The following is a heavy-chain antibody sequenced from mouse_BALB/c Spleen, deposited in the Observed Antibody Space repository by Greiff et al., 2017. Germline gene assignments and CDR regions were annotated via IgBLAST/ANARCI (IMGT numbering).Heavy chain of an antibody. J-gene: IGHJ4*01. V-gene: IGHV1-18*01. D-gene: IGHD1-1*01. CDR3: ARGDYYGSSYVYYAMDY. CDR2: INPNNGGT. Sequence: EVKLVESGPELVKPGASVKISCKTSGYTFTEYTMHWVKQSHGKSLEWIGGINPNNGGTSYNQKFKGKATLTVDKSSSTAYMELRSLTSEDSAVYYCARGDYYGSSYVYYAMDYWGQGTSVTVSS. CDR1: GYTFTEYT.